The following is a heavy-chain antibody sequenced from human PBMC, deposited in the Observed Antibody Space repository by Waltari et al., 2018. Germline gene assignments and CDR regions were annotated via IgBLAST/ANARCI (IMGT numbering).Heavy chain of an antibody. Sequence: EVQLVQSGAEVKTPGESLKISCQASGYGFTTYWIGWVRLMPGKGLEWMGMIHPADSDIRQSPTFQGQVTISVDKSISTAYLQWDSLKASDTAMYYCVRRGRAADPLDPWGQGTLVTVSS. CDR3: VRRGRAADPLDP. J-gene: IGHJ5*02. D-gene: IGHD6-13*01. CDR1: GYGFTTYW. V-gene: IGHV5-51*01. CDR2: IHPADSDI.